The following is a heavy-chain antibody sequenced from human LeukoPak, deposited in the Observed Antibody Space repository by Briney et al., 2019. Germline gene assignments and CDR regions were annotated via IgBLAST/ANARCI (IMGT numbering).Heavy chain of an antibody. J-gene: IGHJ4*02. Sequence: ASVKVSCKASGYFFTSYAMLWVRQAPGQRLEWMGWINAGNGNTKYSQKFQGRVTITRDTSASTAYMELSSLRSEDTAVYYCAQNLIDSSGSDYWGQGTLVTVSS. D-gene: IGHD6-19*01. V-gene: IGHV1-3*01. CDR3: AQNLIDSSGSDY. CDR1: GYFFTSYA. CDR2: INAGNGNT.